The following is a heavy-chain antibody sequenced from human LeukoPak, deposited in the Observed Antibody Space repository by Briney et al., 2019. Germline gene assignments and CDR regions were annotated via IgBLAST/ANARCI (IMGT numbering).Heavy chain of an antibody. J-gene: IGHJ4*02. CDR2: ISRSGGST. CDR3: AKRGSDFRALEY. Sequence: GGSLRLSCAASGFTFSSYAMSWVCQAPGRGLEWVSGISRSGGSTNYADSMRGRFTISRDNSKDTLYLQMTSLKAEDTAVYYCAKRGSDFRALEYWGQGTLVTVSS. V-gene: IGHV3-23*01. CDR1: GFTFSSYA. D-gene: IGHD3-3*01.